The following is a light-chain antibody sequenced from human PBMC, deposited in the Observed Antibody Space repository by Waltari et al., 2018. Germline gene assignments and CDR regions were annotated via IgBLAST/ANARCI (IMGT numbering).Light chain of an antibody. CDR2: DAS. CDR3: QQRSKWPWA. J-gene: IGKJ1*01. Sequence: EIVLTQSPATLSLSPGERATLSCRASQSVSSSLAWYQHKPGQAPRLLIYDASISVTGIPARFSGSGSGTDFTLTICSLEPEDFAVYYCQQRSKWPWAFGQGTKVEIK. V-gene: IGKV3-11*01. CDR1: QSVSSS.